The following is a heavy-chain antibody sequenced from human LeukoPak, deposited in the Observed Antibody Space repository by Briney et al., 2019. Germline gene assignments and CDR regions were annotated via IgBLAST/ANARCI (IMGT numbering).Heavy chain of an antibody. D-gene: IGHD2-2*01. Sequence: GGSLRLSCAASGFTFTAYAMSWVRQAPGEGLEWVSGISNSGDSTYYSDSLKGRFTISRDNSKNTLHLQMSNLRADDTALYYCVKDRCDGTTCPEVWGQGTLVTVSS. CDR2: ISNSGDST. V-gene: IGHV3-23*01. J-gene: IGHJ4*02. CDR3: VKDRCDGTTCPEV. CDR1: GFTFTAYA.